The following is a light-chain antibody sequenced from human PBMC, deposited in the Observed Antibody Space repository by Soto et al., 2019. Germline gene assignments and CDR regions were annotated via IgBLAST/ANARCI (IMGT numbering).Light chain of an antibody. V-gene: IGLV1-44*01. CDR3: AAWDDSLNGLV. J-gene: IGLJ2*01. CDR1: SSNIGSNT. Sequence: QLVLTQPPSASGTPGQRVTISCSGSSSNIGSNTVNWYQQLPGTAPKLLIYSNNQRPSGVPDRFSGPKSGTSASLAISGLQSEDEADYYCAAWDDSLNGLVFGGGTKLTVL. CDR2: SNN.